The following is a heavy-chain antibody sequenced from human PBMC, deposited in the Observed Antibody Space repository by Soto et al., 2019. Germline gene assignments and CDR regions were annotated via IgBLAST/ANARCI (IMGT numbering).Heavy chain of an antibody. V-gene: IGHV3-23*01. CDR3: AKEMGPTWKFFDY. CDR2: ISGSGGSA. CDR1: GFTFSSYD. Sequence: EVQLLESGRGLVQPGGSLRLSCVASGFTFSSYDMNWVRQAPGKGLGWVSVISGSGGSAYYADFVRGRFTTSRDNSKSTVYLQMNSLRAEDTAVYYCAKEMGPTWKFFDYWGQGTLATVFS. J-gene: IGHJ4*02. D-gene: IGHD1-1*01.